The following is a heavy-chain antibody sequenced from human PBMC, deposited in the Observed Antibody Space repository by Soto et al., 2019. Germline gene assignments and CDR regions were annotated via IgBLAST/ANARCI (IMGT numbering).Heavy chain of an antibody. D-gene: IGHD5-12*01. CDR3: ARERVATTPYYGMDV. Sequence: SVKVSCKASGGTFSSYAISWVRQAPGQGLEWMGGIIPIFGTANYAQKFQGRVTITADESTSTAYMELSSLRSEDTAVYYCARERVATTPYYGMDVWGQGTTVTVSS. V-gene: IGHV1-69*13. CDR1: GGTFSSYA. CDR2: IIPIFGTA. J-gene: IGHJ6*02.